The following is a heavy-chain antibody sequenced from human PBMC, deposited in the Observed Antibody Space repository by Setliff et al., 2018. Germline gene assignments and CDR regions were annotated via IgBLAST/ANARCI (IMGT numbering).Heavy chain of an antibody. CDR3: GRSEAYNWFDP. V-gene: IGHV4-39*07. CDR1: GGSISSSSYY. Sequence: SETLSLTCTVSGGSISSSSYYWGWIRQSPGEGLEWIANIHYNGNLYYNPSLKNRATISIDTSKNQFSLKLNSVTAADTAVYYCGRSEAYNWFDPWGQGTLVTVSS. CDR2: IHYNGNL. J-gene: IGHJ5*02.